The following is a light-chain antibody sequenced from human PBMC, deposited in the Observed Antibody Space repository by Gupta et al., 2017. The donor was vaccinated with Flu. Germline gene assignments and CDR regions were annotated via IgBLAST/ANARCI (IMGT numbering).Light chain of an antibody. CDR2: ANS. V-gene: IGLV1-40*01. CDR3: QSYDSSLSAGV. J-gene: IGLJ3*02. CDR1: SSNIGAGYD. Sequence: VTFSCTGNSSNIGAGYDVHWYQQLPGTDPKFLIHANSIRPSGVPDRFSGSKSDTSASLAITGLQAEDEADYYCQSYDSSLSAGVCGGGTKLTV.